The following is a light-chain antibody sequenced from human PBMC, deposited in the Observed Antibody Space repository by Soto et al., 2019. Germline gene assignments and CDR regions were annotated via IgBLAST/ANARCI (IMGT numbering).Light chain of an antibody. J-gene: IGLJ1*01. Sequence: QSALTQPASVSGSPGQSITISCTGTSSDIGSYHLVSWYQHQSGKAPKLIIYKVSQWPSGVSDRFSASKSGNTASLTIPGFRAWDGADYYCCSYAGRNGGYVFGTGTRVTVL. V-gene: IGLV2-23*02. CDR3: CSYAGRNGGYV. CDR1: SSDIGSYHL. CDR2: KVS.